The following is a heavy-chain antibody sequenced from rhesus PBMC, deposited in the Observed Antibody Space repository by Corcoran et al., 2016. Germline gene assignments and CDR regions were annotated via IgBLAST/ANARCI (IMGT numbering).Heavy chain of an antibody. CDR3: ARRKDCSSTYCSTVYFDY. CDR2: IYGRDSRT. V-gene: IGHV4S11*01. CDR1: GGSISSNY. Sequence: QVQLQESGPGLVKPLETLSLTCAVSGGSISSNYWSWIRQAPGQGLEWIGYIYGRDSRTNDNPYLKRRVTLSVDTAKNQLSLKLGVVTAADTAVDYWARRKDCSSTYCSTVYFDYWGQGVLVTVSS. D-gene: IGHD2-15*01. J-gene: IGHJ4*01.